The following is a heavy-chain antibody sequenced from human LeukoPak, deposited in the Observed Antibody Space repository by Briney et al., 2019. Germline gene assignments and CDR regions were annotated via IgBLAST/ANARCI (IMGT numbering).Heavy chain of an antibody. D-gene: IGHD1-26*01. CDR1: GFTFSSYG. CDR3: ARGPLGNYFDY. CDR2: IYSGGST. Sequence: GGSLRLSCAASGFTFSSYGMHWVRQAPGKGLEWVSVIYSGGSTYYADSVKGRFTISRDNSKNTLYLQMNSLRAEDTAVYYCARGPLGNYFDYWGQGTLVTVSS. J-gene: IGHJ4*02. V-gene: IGHV3-66*01.